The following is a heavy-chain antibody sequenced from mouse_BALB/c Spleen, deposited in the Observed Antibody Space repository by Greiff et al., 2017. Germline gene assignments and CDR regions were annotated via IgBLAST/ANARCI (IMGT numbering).Heavy chain of an antibody. J-gene: IGHJ4*01. CDR1: GDSITSGY. CDR3: ARWLLPLLYAMDY. D-gene: IGHD2-3*01. V-gene: IGHV3-8*02. Sequence: EVQLQQSGPSLVKPSQTLSLTCSVTGDSITSGYWNWIRKFPGNKLEYMGYISYSGSTYYNPSLKSRISITRDTSKNQYYLQLNSVTTEDTATYYCARWLLPLLYAMDYWGQGTSVTVSS. CDR2: ISYSGST.